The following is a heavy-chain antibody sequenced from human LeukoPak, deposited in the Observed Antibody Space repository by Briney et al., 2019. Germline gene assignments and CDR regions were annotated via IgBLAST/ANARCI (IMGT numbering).Heavy chain of an antibody. CDR1: GFTFSSYG. J-gene: IGHJ4*02. CDR2: VSSDGSNG. V-gene: IGHV3-30*18. Sequence: GGSLRLSCAASGFTFSSYGIHWVRQAPGKGLEWVAVVSSDGSNGYYEDSVKGRFTISRDNSKNTLYLQMKSLRVEDTAVYYCAKDRTRDGDYGTRFDYWGQGTLVTVSS. CDR3: AKDRTRDGDYGTRFDY. D-gene: IGHD4-17*01.